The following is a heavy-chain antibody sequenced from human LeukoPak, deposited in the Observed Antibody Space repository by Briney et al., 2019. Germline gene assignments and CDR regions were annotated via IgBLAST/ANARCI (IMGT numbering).Heavy chain of an antibody. J-gene: IGHJ4*02. V-gene: IGHV4-59*01. Sequence: SENLSLNCTVSGASIRSSFWNWIRQPPGRGLEWIGYLSMRGTTNYNPSLKSRVTISADTSENQFSLKVSSVTAADKAVYYCTRNRGYYVNDYWGQGILVTVSS. CDR1: GASIRSSF. CDR2: LSMRGTT. CDR3: TRNRGYYVNDY. D-gene: IGHD1-26*01.